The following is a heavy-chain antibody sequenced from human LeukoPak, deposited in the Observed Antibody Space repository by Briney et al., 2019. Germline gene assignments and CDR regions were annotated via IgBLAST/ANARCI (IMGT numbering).Heavy chain of an antibody. V-gene: IGHV1-2*02. D-gene: IGHD6-6*01. CDR1: GYTFTDYY. J-gene: IGHJ4*02. CDR2: INSNSGGI. CDR3: ARTSIAARRADFDY. Sequence: GASVRVSCKTSGYTFTDYYIHWMRQAPGKGLEWMGWINSNSGGISYAQKFKGRVTLTRDTPARTVFMELNRLTSDDTAVYYCARTSIAARRADFDYWGQGTVVTVSS.